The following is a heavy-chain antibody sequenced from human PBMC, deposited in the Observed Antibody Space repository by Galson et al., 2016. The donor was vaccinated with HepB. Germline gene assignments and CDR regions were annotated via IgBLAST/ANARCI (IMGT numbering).Heavy chain of an antibody. J-gene: IGHJ4*02. CDR2: IYSNGDT. Sequence: SLRLSCAASGFTVSNNYMKWARQAPGKGLEWVSLIYSNGDTRYADSVKGRFTISRDNFKNTVYLHMNNLRAEDTAMYYCSRDRHRLSKNTGIALWGQGTLVTVSS. D-gene: IGHD2/OR15-2a*01. CDR1: GFTVSNNY. V-gene: IGHV3-53*01. CDR3: SRDRHRLSKNTGIAL.